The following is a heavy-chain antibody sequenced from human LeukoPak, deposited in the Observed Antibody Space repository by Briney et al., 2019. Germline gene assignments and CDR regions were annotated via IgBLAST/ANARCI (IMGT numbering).Heavy chain of an antibody. CDR1: GFTFSNAC. J-gene: IGHJ4*02. CDR2: IKSKTDGGTT. V-gene: IGHV3-15*01. D-gene: IGHD4-17*01. Sequence: PGGSLRLSCAASGFTFSNACMSWVRQAPGKGLEWVGRIKSKTDGGTTDYAAPVKGRFTISRDDSKNTLYLQMNSLKTEDTAVYYCTTVHTLTNDDGYYDPHYWGQGTLVTVSS. CDR3: TTVHTLTNDDGYYDPHY.